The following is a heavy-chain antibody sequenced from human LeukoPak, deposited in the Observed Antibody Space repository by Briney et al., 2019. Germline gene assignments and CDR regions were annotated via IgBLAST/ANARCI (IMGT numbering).Heavy chain of an antibody. D-gene: IGHD1-26*01. J-gene: IGHJ4*02. CDR2: IYYSGST. CDR1: GGSVSSGSYY. V-gene: IGHV4-61*01. CDR3: ARDIRVGATWNTPFDY. Sequence: SETLSLTCTVSGGSVSSGSYYWSWIRQPPGKGLEWIGYIYYSGSTNYNPSLKSRVTISVDTSKNQFSLKLSSVTAADTAVYYCARDIRVGATWNTPFDYWGQGTLVTVSS.